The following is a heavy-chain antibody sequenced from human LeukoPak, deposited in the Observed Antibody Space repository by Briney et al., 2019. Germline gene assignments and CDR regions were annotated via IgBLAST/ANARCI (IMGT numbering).Heavy chain of an antibody. CDR2: ISGSGGST. V-gene: IGHV3-23*01. CDR3: AKESITIFGVVIRGRSGYFDY. J-gene: IGHJ4*02. D-gene: IGHD3-3*01. CDR1: GFTFSSYA. Sequence: GGSLRLSCAASGFTFSSYAMSWVRQAPGKGLEWVSAISGSGGSTYYADSVKGRFTISRDNSKNTLYLQMNSLRAEDTAVYYCAKESITIFGVVIRGRSGYFDYWGQGTLVTVSS.